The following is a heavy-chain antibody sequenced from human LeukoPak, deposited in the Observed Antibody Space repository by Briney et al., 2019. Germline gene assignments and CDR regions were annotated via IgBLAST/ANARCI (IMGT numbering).Heavy chain of an antibody. CDR2: INSDGSST. CDR1: GFTFSSYW. J-gene: IGHJ3*02. Sequence: PGGSLRLSCAASGFTFSSYWMSWVRQAPGKGLVWVSRINSDGSSTSYADSVKGRFTISRDNAKNTLYLQMNSLRAEDTAVYYCAREQMAIYAFDIWGQGTMVTVSS. CDR3: AREQMAIYAFDI. V-gene: IGHV3-74*01. D-gene: IGHD5-24*01.